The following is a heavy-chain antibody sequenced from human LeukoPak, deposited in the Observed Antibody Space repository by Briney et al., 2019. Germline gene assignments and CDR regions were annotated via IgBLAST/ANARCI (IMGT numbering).Heavy chain of an antibody. J-gene: IGHJ4*02. CDR1: GYTFTSYD. Sequence: GASVKVSCKASGYTFTSYDINWVRQATGQGLEWMGWRNPNSGNTGYAQKFQGRVTMTRNTSISTAYMELSSLRSEDTAVYYCARDRLLGPHRGGGGYSGYDLFDYWGQGTLVTVSS. V-gene: IGHV1-8*01. CDR3: ARDRLLGPHRGGGGYSGYDLFDY. D-gene: IGHD5-12*01. CDR2: RNPNSGNT.